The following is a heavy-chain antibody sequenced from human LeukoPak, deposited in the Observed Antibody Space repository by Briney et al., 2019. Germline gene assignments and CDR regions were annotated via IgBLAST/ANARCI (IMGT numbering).Heavy chain of an antibody. CDR3: ARHVTYYYDSSGYYPTAVDL. J-gene: IGHJ2*01. V-gene: IGHV4-59*08. D-gene: IGHD3-22*01. CDR2: IYYSGST. CDR1: GGSISSYY. Sequence: SETLSLACTVSGGSISSYYLSWIRQPPGKGLEWIGYIYYSGSTNYNPSLKSRVTISVDTSKNQFSLKLSSMTAADTAVYYCARHVTYYYDSSGYYPTAVDLWGRGTLVTVSS.